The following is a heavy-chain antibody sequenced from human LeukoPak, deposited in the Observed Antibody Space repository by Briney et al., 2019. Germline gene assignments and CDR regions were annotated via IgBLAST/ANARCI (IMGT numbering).Heavy chain of an antibody. CDR3: ARAQEGRYYSHYFDY. CDR2: ISSSGSTI. V-gene: IGHV3-48*03. Sequence: PGGSLRLSCAASGFTFSSYEMNWVRQAPGKWLEWVSDISSSGSTIYYADSVKGRFTISRDNAKNSLYLQMNSLRAEDTAVYYCARAQEGRYYSHYFDYWGQGTLVTVSS. D-gene: IGHD1-26*01. J-gene: IGHJ4*02. CDR1: GFTFSSYE.